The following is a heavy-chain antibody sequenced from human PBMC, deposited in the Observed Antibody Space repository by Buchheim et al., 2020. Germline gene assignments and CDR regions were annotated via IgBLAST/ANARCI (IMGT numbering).Heavy chain of an antibody. Sequence: QVQLVESGGGVVQPGRSLRLSCAASGFTFSSYAMHWVRQAPGKGLEWVAVISYDGSNKYYADSVKGRFTISRDNSKNTLYLQMNSLRAEDTAVYYCAKGVGSGSYLREVDYWGQGTL. CDR2: ISYDGSNK. V-gene: IGHV3-30-3*01. J-gene: IGHJ4*02. CDR3: AKGVGSGSYLREVDY. D-gene: IGHD1-26*01. CDR1: GFTFSSYA.